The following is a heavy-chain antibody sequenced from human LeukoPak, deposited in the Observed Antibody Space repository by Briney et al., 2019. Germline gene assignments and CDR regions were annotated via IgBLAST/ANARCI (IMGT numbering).Heavy chain of an antibody. J-gene: IGHJ4*02. Sequence: PSETLSLTCAVYGGSFSGYYWSWIRQPPGKGLEWIGEINHSGSTNYNPSLKSRVTISVDTSKNQFSLKLSSVTAADTAVYYCAREVEMARQFDSWGQGTLVTVSS. CDR3: AREVEMARQFDS. CDR2: INHSGST. D-gene: IGHD5-24*01. CDR1: GGSFSGYY. V-gene: IGHV4-34*01.